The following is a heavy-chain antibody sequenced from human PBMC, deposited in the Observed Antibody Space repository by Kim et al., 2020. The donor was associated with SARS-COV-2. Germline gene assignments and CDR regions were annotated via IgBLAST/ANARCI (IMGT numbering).Heavy chain of an antibody. Sequence: ASVKVSCKASGYTFTSYGISWVRQAPGQGLEWMGWISAYNGNTNYAQKLQGRVTMTTDTSTSTAYMELRSLRSDDTAVYYCARDSGHHYGDYTFDYWGQGTLVTVSS. D-gene: IGHD4-17*01. CDR2: ISAYNGNT. CDR1: GYTFTSYG. CDR3: ARDSGHHYGDYTFDY. J-gene: IGHJ4*02. V-gene: IGHV1-18*04.